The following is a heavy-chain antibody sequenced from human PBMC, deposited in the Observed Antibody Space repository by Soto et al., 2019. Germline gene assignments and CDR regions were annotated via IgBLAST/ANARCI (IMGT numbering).Heavy chain of an antibody. J-gene: IGHJ4*02. CDR2: IYTIGST. CDR3: ARALVGGPFDY. D-gene: IGHD1-26*01. V-gene: IGHV4-4*07. CDR1: GGSIGSSY. Sequence: QVQLQASGPGLVKPSETLSLTCTVSGGSIGSSYWTWIRQPAGKGLEWIGRIYTIGSTNLNPSLRSRLTMSVDTSKNQFSLKLSSVTAADSAVYYCARALVGGPFDYWGQGTLFTVSS.